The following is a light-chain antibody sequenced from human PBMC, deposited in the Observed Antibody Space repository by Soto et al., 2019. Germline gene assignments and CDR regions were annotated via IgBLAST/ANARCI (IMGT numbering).Light chain of an antibody. V-gene: IGKV1-9*01. CDR3: QQLNSYPLT. CDR2: AAS. J-gene: IGKJ4*01. Sequence: IQLTQSPSSLSASVGDRVTITCRASQGISSYLAWYQQKPGKAPKLLSYAASTLQSGVPSRFSGSGSGTDFTLTISSLQPEDFATYYGQQLNSYPLTFGGGTKVEI. CDR1: QGISSY.